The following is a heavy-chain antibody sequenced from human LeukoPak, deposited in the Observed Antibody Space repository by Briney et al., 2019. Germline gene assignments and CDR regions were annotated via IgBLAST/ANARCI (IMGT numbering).Heavy chain of an antibody. CDR1: GFTFSSYA. J-gene: IGHJ4*02. Sequence: GGSQRLSCAASGFTFSSYAMSWVRQAPGNGLEWVSAISGSGGSTYYADSVKGQFTISRDNSKNTLYLQMNSLRAEDTAVYYCAKVAWGGSGSYYSPYYFDYWGQGTLVTVSS. V-gene: IGHV3-23*01. D-gene: IGHD1-26*01. CDR3: AKVAWGGSGSYYSPYYFDY. CDR2: ISGSGGST.